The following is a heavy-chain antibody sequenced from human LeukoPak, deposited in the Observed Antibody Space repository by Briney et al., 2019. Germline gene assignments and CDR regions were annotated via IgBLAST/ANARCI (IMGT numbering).Heavy chain of an antibody. J-gene: IGHJ4*02. V-gene: IGHV3-7*03. CDR2: IKQDGSEK. CDR1: GFTFSNYW. CDR3: TNSRSGWYVFDY. D-gene: IGHD6-19*01. Sequence: PGGSLRLSCAASGFTFSNYWMSWVRQAPGKGLEWVANIKQDGSEKYYVNSVKGRFTISRDNAKNSLYLQMNSLRAEDTAVYYCTNSRSGWYVFDYWGQGTLVTVSS.